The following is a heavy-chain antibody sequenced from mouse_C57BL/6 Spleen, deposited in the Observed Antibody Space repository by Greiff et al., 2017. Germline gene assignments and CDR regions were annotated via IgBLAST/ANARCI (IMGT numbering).Heavy chain of an antibody. V-gene: IGHV1-59*01. J-gene: IGHJ4*01. CDR1: GYTFTSYW. CDR2: IDPSDSYT. Sequence: VQLQQPGAELVRPGTSVKLSCKASGYTFTSYWMHWVKQRPGQGLEWIGVIDPSDSYTNYNQKFKGKATLTVDTSSSTAYMQLSSLKSEDSAVYYCARWSGAMDYWGQGTSVTVSS. CDR3: ARWSGAMDY.